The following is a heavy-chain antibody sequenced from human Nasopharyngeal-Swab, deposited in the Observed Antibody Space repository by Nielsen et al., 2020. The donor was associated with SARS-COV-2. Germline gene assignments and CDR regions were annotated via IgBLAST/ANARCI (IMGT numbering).Heavy chain of an antibody. CDR2: TYYRSQWYF. D-gene: IGHD1-14*01. CDR1: GDSVSSNSAA. J-gene: IGHJ4*02. CDR3: ARIAQAAEPH. Sequence: SQTPSLTCAISGDSVSSNSAAWSWIRQSPSRGLEWLGRTYYRSQWYFNYAASVKGRITINPDTSNNQFSLQLSSVTPEDTAVYYCARIAQAAEPHWGQGTLVTVSS. V-gene: IGHV6-1*01.